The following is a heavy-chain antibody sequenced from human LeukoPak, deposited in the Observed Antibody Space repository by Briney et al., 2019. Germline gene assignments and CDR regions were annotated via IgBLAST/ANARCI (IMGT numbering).Heavy chain of an antibody. CDR1: GGSFSGYY. J-gene: IGHJ4*02. D-gene: IGHD1-26*01. Sequence: PSETLSLTCAVYGGSFSGYYWSWIRQPPGKGLEWIGEINHSGSTNYNPSLKSRVTMSVDTSKNQFSLKLSSVTAADTAVYYCARSGSYYPYFDYWGQGTLVTVS. CDR2: INHSGST. CDR3: ARSGSYYPYFDY. V-gene: IGHV4-34*01.